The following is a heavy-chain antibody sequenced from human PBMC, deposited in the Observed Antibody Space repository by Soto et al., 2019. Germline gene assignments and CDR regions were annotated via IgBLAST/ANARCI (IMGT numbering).Heavy chain of an antibody. CDR1: GYTFTHYG. Sequence: ASVKVSCKTSGYTFTHYGVTWVRQAPGQGLEWMGWISAYNGNTDYAQKFQDRFTMTTDTSTSTVSMELRSLRSDDTAVYYCARWRAYNNYYYLSDYWGQGTLVTVSS. J-gene: IGHJ4*02. V-gene: IGHV1-18*04. CDR2: ISAYNGNT. D-gene: IGHD1-20*01. CDR3: ARWRAYNNYYYLSDY.